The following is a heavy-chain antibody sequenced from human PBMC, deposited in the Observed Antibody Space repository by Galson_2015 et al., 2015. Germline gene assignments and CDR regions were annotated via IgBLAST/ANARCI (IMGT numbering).Heavy chain of an antibody. CDR2: ISWNSGSI. D-gene: IGHD2-15*01. CDR3: AKDMAPYCNGGSCTGGAFDI. Sequence: SLRLSCAASGFTFDDYAMHWVRQAPGKGLEWVSGISWNSGSIGYADSVKGRFTISRDNAKNSLYLQMNSLRAEDTALYYCAKDMAPYCNGGSCTGGAFDIWGQGTMVTVSS. CDR1: GFTFDDYA. V-gene: IGHV3-9*01. J-gene: IGHJ3*02.